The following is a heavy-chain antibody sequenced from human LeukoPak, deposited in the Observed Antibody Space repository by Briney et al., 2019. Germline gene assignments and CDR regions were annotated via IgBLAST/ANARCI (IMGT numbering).Heavy chain of an antibody. CDR2: IYTSGST. V-gene: IGHV4-4*09. CDR1: GGSISSYY. J-gene: IGHJ4*02. CDR3: ASLRYFDWYLY. Sequence: SETLSLTCTVSGGSISSYYWSWIRQPPGKGLEWIGYIYTSGSTNYNPSLKSRVTISVDTSKNQFSLKLSSVTAADTAVYYCASLRYFDWYLYWGQGTLVTVSS. D-gene: IGHD3-9*01.